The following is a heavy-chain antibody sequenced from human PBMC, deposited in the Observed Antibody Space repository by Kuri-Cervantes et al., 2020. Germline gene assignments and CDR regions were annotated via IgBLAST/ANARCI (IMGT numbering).Heavy chain of an antibody. D-gene: IGHD3-10*01. CDR3: AHRVPGWHDAFDI. V-gene: IGHV1-8*01. J-gene: IGHJ3*02. Sequence: ASVKVPCKASGYTFTSYDINWVRRATGQGLEWMGWMNPNSGNTGYAQKFQGRVTMTRNTSISTAYMGLSSLRSEDTAVYYCAHRVPGWHDAFDIWGQGTMVTVSS. CDR1: GYTFTSYD. CDR2: MNPNSGNT.